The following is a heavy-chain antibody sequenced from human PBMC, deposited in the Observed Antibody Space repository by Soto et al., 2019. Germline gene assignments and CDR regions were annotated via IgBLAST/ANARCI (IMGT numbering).Heavy chain of an antibody. J-gene: IGHJ4*02. CDR3: ARVSNYDYVWGSYRYPFFDY. CDR2: IYYSGST. V-gene: IGHV4-39*01. CDR1: GGSISSSSYY. Sequence: SETLSLTCTVSGGSISSSSYYWGWIRQPPGKGLEWIGSIYYSGSTYYNPSLKSRVTISVDTSKNQFSLKLSSVTAADTAVYYCARVSNYDYVWGSYRYPFFDYWGQGTLVTVS. D-gene: IGHD3-16*02.